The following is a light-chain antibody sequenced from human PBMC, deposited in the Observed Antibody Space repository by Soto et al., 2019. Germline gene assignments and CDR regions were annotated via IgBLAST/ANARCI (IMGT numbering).Light chain of an antibody. CDR3: QQFATSPPTYT. V-gene: IGKV3-20*01. Sequence: EIVLTQSPGTLSLSPGERATLSCRASQSVSSSSLAWYQQKPGQAPSLLIYGASSRATGIPDRFTGSGSGTDFTLTISRLDPEDFAVYYCQQFATSPPTYTFGQGTKLEIK. J-gene: IGKJ2*01. CDR2: GAS. CDR1: QSVSSSS.